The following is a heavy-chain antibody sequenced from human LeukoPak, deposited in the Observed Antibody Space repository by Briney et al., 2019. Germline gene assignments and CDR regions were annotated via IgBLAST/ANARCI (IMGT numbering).Heavy chain of an antibody. Sequence: ASVKVSCKASGYTFTGYYMHWVRQAPGQGLEWMGIINPSGGSTSYAQKFQGRVTMTRDTSTSTVYMELSSLRSEDTAVYYCARDYYYDSSGYYIYFDYWGQGTLVTVSS. CDR2: INPSGGST. V-gene: IGHV1-46*01. D-gene: IGHD3-22*01. CDR1: GYTFTGYY. J-gene: IGHJ4*02. CDR3: ARDYYYDSSGYYIYFDY.